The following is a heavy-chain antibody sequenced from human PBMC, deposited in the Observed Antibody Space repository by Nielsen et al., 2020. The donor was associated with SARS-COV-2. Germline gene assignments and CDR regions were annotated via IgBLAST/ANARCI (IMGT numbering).Heavy chain of an antibody. Sequence: WIRQPPGKGLERIGSIYYSGSTYYNPSLKSRVTISVDTSKNQFSLKLSSVTAADTAVYYCASRRAQNYDLWSGYSFFDYWGQGTLVTVSS. J-gene: IGHJ4*02. D-gene: IGHD3-3*01. CDR3: ASRRAQNYDLWSGYSFFDY. CDR2: IYYSGST. V-gene: IGHV4-39*07.